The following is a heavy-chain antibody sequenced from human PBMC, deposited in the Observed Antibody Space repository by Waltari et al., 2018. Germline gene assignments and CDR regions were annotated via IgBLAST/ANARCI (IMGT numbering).Heavy chain of an antibody. CDR3: ARAGGYPYYYYYYMDV. CDR1: GGSISSYY. J-gene: IGHJ6*03. Sequence: QVQLQESGPGLVKPSETLSLTCTVSGGSISSYYWSWIRQPPGKGLEWIGYIYYSGSTNYNPSLKSRVTISVDTSKNQFSLKLSSVTAADTAVYYCARAGGYPYYYYYYMDVWGKGTTVTVSS. CDR2: IYYSGST. D-gene: IGHD3-22*01. V-gene: IGHV4-59*01.